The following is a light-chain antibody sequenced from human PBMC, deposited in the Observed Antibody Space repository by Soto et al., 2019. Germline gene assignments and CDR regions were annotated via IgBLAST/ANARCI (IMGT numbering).Light chain of an antibody. J-gene: IGKJ5*01. V-gene: IGKV3-20*01. CDR3: QQYGASQIT. CDR2: GAS. CDR1: QSVSNNY. Sequence: ESLWTQSPGTLSLSRGEKATLSCRVSQSVSNNYLAWYQQKHGQAPRLLIYGASSRATGIPDRLSGRGSGTDFTLIISRLEHEDFALYYCQQYGASQITFGQGTRLEIK.